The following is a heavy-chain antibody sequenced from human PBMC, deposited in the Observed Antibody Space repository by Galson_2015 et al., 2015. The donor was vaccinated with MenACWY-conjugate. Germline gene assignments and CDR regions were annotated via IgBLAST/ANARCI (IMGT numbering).Heavy chain of an antibody. CDR1: GGSIESRTFY. CDR2: IYFSGST. D-gene: IGHD1-26*01. Sequence: ETLSLACTVSGGSIESRTFYWGWIRQPPGKGLEWIGSIYFSGSTYYDSSLKSRVTISVDTSKNQFSLKVNSLTAADTAMYFCARDQWGKWSDPWGQGTQVTVSS. V-gene: IGHV4-39*07. CDR3: ARDQWGKWSDP. J-gene: IGHJ5*02.